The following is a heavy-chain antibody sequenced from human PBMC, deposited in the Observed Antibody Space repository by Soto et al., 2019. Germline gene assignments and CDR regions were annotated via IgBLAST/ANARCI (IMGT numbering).Heavy chain of an antibody. D-gene: IGHD2-15*01. J-gene: IGHJ1*01. CDR2: ISAYNGNT. V-gene: IGHV1-18*01. Sequence: QVQLVXXXAEVKKPGASVKVSCKASGYTFTSYGISWVRQAPGQXXXXXGWISAYNGNTNYAQKLQGRVTMTTDTSTSTAYMELRSLRSDDTAVYYCARDIVVVVAATQYFQHWGQGTLVTVSS. CDR1: GYTFTSYG. CDR3: ARDIVVVVAATQYFQH.